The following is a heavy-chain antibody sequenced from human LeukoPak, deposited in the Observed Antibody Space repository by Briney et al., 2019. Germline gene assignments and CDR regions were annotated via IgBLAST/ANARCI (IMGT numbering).Heavy chain of an antibody. V-gene: IGHV4-4*02. Sequence: SGTLSLTCTVSGGSISSSNWWCWVRHHPGKGLVGFVGIYHSSSTNYNPSLKSRLTISVDESKNQFALKLSSVTAADTAVYDGARAGSYGSGSTGLYYYYYMDVWGKGTTVTVSS. CDR3: ARAGSYGSGSTGLYYYYYMDV. J-gene: IGHJ6*03. CDR1: GGSISSSNW. CDR2: IYHSSST. D-gene: IGHD3-10*01.